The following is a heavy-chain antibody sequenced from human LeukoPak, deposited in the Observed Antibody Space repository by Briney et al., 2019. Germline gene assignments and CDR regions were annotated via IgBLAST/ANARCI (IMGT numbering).Heavy chain of an antibody. CDR1: GFTFSSYA. CDR3: AQGSEGFDY. V-gene: IGHV3-30-3*01. CDR2: ISYDGSNK. J-gene: IGHJ4*02. D-gene: IGHD2-15*01. Sequence: GGSLRLSCAASGFTFSSYAMHWVRQAPGKGLEWVAVISYDGSNKYYADSVKGRFTISRDNSKNTLYLQMNSLRAEDTAVYYCAQGSEGFDYWGQGTLVTVSS.